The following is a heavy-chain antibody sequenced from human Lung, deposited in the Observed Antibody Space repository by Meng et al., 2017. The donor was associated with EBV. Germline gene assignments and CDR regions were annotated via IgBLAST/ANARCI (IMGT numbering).Heavy chain of an antibody. D-gene: IGHD3-22*01. Sequence: LQESGPGLVKPPGPRSHPCAGSGGSISSINWWTWVRPPPGKGLEWFGEIYHSGSTNYNPSLKSRVTISVDKSKNQFSLKLSSVTAADTAVYYCVRIQGWHRQDDSGYPSAWGQGTLVTVSS. J-gene: IGHJ5*02. CDR2: IYHSGST. CDR1: GGSISSINW. CDR3: VRIQGWHRQDDSGYPSA. V-gene: IGHV4-4*03.